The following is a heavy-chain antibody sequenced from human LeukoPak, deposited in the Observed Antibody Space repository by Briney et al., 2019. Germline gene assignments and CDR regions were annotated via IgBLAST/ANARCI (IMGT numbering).Heavy chain of an antibody. CDR1: GFTFSSSA. CDR2: FSRDGINT. J-gene: IGHJ6*03. D-gene: IGHD2-2*02. V-gene: IGHV3-30*07. Sequence: GGSLRLSCAASGFTFSSSAMHWVRQAPGKGLEWLAVFSRDGINTYYTDSVKGRFTISRDNAKNSLYLQMNSLRAEDTAVYYCARSEQRTYQLLYGGYYYYMDVWGKGTTVTVSS. CDR3: ARSEQRTYQLLYGGYYYYMDV.